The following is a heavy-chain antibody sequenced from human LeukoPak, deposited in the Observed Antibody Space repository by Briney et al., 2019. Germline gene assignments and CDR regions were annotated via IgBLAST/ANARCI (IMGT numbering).Heavy chain of an antibody. J-gene: IGHJ4*02. Sequence: PSETLSLTCTVSGGSISSSSYYWGWIRQPPGKGLEWIGSIYYSGSTYYNPPLKSRVTISVDTSKNQFSLKLSSVTAADTAVYYCARDNFHSSGADYWGQGTLVAVSS. CDR1: GGSISSSSYY. CDR2: IYYSGST. D-gene: IGHD6-19*01. V-gene: IGHV4-39*07. CDR3: ARDNFHSSGADY.